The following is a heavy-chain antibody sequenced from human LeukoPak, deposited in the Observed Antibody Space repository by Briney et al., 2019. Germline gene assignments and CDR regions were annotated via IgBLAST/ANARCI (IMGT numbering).Heavy chain of an antibody. J-gene: IGHJ4*02. D-gene: IGHD3-3*01. CDR2: IYYSGST. Sequence: SETLSLTCAVYGGSFSGYYWSWIRQPPGKGLEWIGSIYYSGSTYYNPSLKSRVTISVDTSKNQFSLKLRSVTAADTAMYYCQSRFLEWLLDYWGQGTLVIVSS. CDR3: QSRFLEWLLDY. CDR1: GGSFSGYY. V-gene: IGHV4-34*01.